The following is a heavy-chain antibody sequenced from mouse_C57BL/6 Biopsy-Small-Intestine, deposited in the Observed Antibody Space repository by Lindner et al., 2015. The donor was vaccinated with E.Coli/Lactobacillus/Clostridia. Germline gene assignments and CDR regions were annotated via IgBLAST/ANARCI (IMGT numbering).Heavy chain of an antibody. J-gene: IGHJ3*01. CDR3: ARRDYEGFAY. D-gene: IGHD2-3*01. Sequence: VQLQESGPELVKPGASVKMSCKASGYTFTDYHMNWVKQSHGKSLEWIGRISPSNGASYSNQKFRDKATLTVDNSLSTAYMQLSSLTSEDSAVYYCARRDYEGFAYWGQGDSGRCLC. CDR2: ISPSNGAS. V-gene: IGHV1-26*01. CDR1: GYTFTDYH.